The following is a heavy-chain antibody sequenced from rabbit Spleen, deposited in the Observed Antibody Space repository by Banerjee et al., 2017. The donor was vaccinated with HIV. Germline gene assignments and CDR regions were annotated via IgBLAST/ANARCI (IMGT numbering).Heavy chain of an antibody. D-gene: IGHD8-1*01. J-gene: IGHJ6*01. CDR1: GFSFSSGDC. CDR3: ARGPASGSYYYALDL. CDR2: TCTGT. Sequence: QQQLEESGGDLVQPEGSLTLTCTASGFSFSSGDCICWVRQAPGKGLEWIACTCTGTYYASWAKGRFTISKTSSTTVTLLMTSLTAADTATYFCARGPASGSYYYALDLWGPGTLVTVS. V-gene: IGHV1S45*01.